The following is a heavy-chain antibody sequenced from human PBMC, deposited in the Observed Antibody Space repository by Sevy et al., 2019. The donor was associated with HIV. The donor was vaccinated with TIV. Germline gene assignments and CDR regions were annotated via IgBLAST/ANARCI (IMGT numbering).Heavy chain of an antibody. CDR1: GFTFSSYS. CDR3: ARDWGWPNIVVLPAVRGGAFDI. CDR2: ISSSSSYI. V-gene: IGHV3-21*01. D-gene: IGHD2-2*01. J-gene: IGHJ3*02. Sequence: GGSLRLSCAASGFTFSSYSMNWVRQAPGKGLEWVSSISSSSSYIYYADSVKGRFTISRDNAKNSLYLQMNSLRAEDTAVYYCARDWGWPNIVVLPAVRGGAFDIWGQGTMVTVSS.